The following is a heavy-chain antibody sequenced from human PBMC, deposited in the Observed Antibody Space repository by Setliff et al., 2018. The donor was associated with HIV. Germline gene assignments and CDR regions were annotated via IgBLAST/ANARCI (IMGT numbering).Heavy chain of an antibody. V-gene: IGHV1-3*01. CDR2: INAGTGNT. J-gene: IGHJ4*02. Sequence: GASVKVSCKASGYIFSSYTMHWVRQAPGQRLEWMGWINAGTGNTKYSQNFQGRVTFSRDTSASTAYMELSSLRSEDTAVYYCARTVNDYGDYYFDYWGQGTLVTVSS. CDR1: GYIFSSYT. CDR3: ARTVNDYGDYYFDY. D-gene: IGHD4-17*01.